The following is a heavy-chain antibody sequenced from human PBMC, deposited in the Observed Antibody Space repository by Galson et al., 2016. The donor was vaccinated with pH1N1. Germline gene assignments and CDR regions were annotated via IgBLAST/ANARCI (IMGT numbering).Heavy chain of an antibody. Sequence: SLRLSCAVSGFSLETYWMTWVRQAPGKGLQWVANIKQGGSEENYVESVKGRFTISRDNAKNSLYLQMNSLRVEDTGLYYCARGRGLDLWGQGTLVPVSS. CDR1: GFSLETYW. J-gene: IGHJ5*02. V-gene: IGHV3-7*04. D-gene: IGHD3-10*01. CDR2: IKQGGSEE. CDR3: ARGRGLDL.